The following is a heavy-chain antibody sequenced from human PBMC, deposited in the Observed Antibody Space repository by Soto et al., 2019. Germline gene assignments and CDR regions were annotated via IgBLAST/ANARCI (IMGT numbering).Heavy chain of an antibody. CDR2: IYYSGST. CDR1: GGSISGGTYY. D-gene: IGHD2-21*02. J-gene: IGHJ4*02. V-gene: IGHV4-39*01. CDR3: ARLAYCGTDCYALDY. Sequence: SETLSLTCTVSGGSISGGTYYWGWIRQPPGKGLEWIGSIYYSGSTYYNPSLKSRVTISVDTSKNQFSLKLSSVAAADTAVYYCARLAYCGTDCYALDYWGQGSLVTVSS.